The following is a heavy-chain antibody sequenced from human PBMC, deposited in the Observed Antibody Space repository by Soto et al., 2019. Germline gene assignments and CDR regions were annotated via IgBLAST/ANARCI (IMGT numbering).Heavy chain of an antibody. Sequence: SVKVSCKASGVCYTSSAVPCVRQVRGQRLERIGWIVVGSGNTNYAQKFQERVTINRDMCTGTAYMERISLRSEDTALYYCAAGYYCDSSGYLDAFDIWG. V-gene: IGHV1-58*01. D-gene: IGHD3-22*01. CDR1: GVCYTSSA. J-gene: IGHJ3*02. CDR2: IVVGSGNT. CDR3: AAGYYCDSSGYLDAFDI.